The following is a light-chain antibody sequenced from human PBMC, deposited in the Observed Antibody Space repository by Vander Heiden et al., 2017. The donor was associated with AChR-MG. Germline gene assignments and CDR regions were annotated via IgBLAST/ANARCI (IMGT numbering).Light chain of an antibody. V-gene: IGKV1-9*01. J-gene: IGKJ3*01. CDR1: QSISNY. CDR2: SAS. Sequence: QFTPSSSSLSASVGDRASITCRASQSISNYLAWYQQKPGQAPRLLIYSASSWDTGIPARFSGSGSGTEFTLTFDSLLPEDFATYYCQQHDTYPCTFGHGTKVDIK. CDR3: QQHDTYPCT.